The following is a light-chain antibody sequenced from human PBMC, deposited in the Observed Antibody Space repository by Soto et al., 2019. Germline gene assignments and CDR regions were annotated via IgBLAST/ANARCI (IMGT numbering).Light chain of an antibody. V-gene: IGKV1-9*01. Sequence: RITKPPSSLSDSFGDRVIITCRASQGISSYLAWYQQKPGKAPKLLIYAASTLQSGVPSRFGGSGSGTEFTLSISSLQPDDFAIYYCQEYNSYSGTFGPGSIV. CDR3: QEYNSYSGT. J-gene: IGKJ1*01. CDR1: QGISSY. CDR2: AAS.